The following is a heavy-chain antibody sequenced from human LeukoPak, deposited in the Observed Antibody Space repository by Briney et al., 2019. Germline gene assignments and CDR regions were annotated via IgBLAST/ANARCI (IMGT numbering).Heavy chain of an antibody. Sequence: GASVKVSCKASGYTFTVYYMHWVRQAPGQGLEWMGWISPNSGGTKYAQRFQVRVTMTRDTSISTAYMELSRLTSDDTAVYYCARDRGHPAAFDIWGQGTMVTVSS. J-gene: IGHJ3*02. D-gene: IGHD3-10*01. CDR2: ISPNSGGT. V-gene: IGHV1-2*02. CDR1: GYTFTVYY. CDR3: ARDRGHPAAFDI.